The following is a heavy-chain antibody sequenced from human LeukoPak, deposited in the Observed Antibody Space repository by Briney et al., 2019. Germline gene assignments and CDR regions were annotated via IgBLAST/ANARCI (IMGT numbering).Heavy chain of an antibody. CDR2: INHSGST. CDR1: GGSFSGYY. CDR3: ARGVGYPSSHFDY. D-gene: IGHD5-12*01. J-gene: IGHJ4*02. V-gene: IGHV4-34*01. Sequence: SETLSLTCAVYGGSFSGYYWSWIRQPPGKGLEWIGEINHSGSTNYNPSLKSRVTISLDTSKNQFSLKLSSVTAADTAVYYCARGVGYPSSHFDYRGQGTLVTVSS.